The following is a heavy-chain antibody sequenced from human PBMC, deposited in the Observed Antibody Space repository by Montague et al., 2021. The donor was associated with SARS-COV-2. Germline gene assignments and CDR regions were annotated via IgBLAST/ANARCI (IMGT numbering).Heavy chain of an antibody. J-gene: IGHJ4*02. CDR1: GFTFSSYA. D-gene: IGHD3-22*01. CDR3: AKSRGIRYDSSGYYYPPDX. CDR2: IYSGGSST. V-gene: IGHV3-23*03. Sequence: SLRLSCAASGFTFSSYAMSWVRQAPGKGLEWVSVIYSGGSSTYYADSVKGRFTISRDNSKNTLYLQMNSLRAEDTAVYYCAKSRGIRYDSSGYYYPPDXWGQGTLVTVSS.